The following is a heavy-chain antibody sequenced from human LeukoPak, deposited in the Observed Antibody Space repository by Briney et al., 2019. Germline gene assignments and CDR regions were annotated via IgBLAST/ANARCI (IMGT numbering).Heavy chain of an antibody. D-gene: IGHD2-15*01. Sequence: LRLSCAASGFTVSSNSMSWVRQAQGKGLEWLGYIYSSWSTNHKPSLNSRVPISVDTSKNQFSLKRSSVTAADTAVYYCARVLGSGYSDYWGQGTLVTVSA. CDR1: GFTVSSNS. CDR3: ARVLGSGYSDY. CDR2: IYSSWST. J-gene: IGHJ4*02. V-gene: IGHV4-59*02.